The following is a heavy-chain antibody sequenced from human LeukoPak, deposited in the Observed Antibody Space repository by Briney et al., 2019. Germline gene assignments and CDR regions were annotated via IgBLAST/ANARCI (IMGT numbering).Heavy chain of an antibody. CDR1: GGSISSSNW. D-gene: IGHD6-25*01. CDR2: IYHSGST. CDR3: AREDHSSVFDYFDC. Sequence: PSETLSLTCAVSGGSISSSNWWSWVRQPPGKGLEWIGEIYHSGSTYYNPSLKSRVTISVDTSKNQFSLKLGSVTAADTAVYYCAREDHSSVFDYFDCWGQGTLVTVSS. J-gene: IGHJ4*02. V-gene: IGHV4-4*02.